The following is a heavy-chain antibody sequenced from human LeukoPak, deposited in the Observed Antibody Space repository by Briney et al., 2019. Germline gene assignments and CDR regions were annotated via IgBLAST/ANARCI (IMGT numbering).Heavy chain of an antibody. D-gene: IGHD7-27*01. V-gene: IGHV1-8*01. CDR2: MSPNNGDT. J-gene: IGHJ4*02. CDR1: GYTFTTYD. Sequence: ASVKVSCKTSGYTFTTYDINWVRQATGQGLEWLGWMSPNNGDTGYAQKFQGRVTMTRDTSTNTAYMELSALTSEDTAVYYCARNPPRTGDFNSRGQGALVTVSS. CDR3: ARNPPRTGDFNS.